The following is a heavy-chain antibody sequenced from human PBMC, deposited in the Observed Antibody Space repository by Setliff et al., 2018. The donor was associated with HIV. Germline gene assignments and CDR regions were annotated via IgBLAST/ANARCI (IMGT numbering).Heavy chain of an antibody. CDR2: IYYSGST. V-gene: IGHV4-61*01. J-gene: IGHJ4*02. D-gene: IGHD6-25*01. CDR1: GYSISSGSYY. CDR3: ARYSPRGYTLTGPY. Sequence: SETLSLTCAVSGYSISSGSYYWSWIRQPPGKGLEWIGYIYYSGSTKHNPSLKSRVTISLDTSKNQFSLKLTSVTAADTAVYYCARYSPRGYTLTGPYWGQGTLVTVSS.